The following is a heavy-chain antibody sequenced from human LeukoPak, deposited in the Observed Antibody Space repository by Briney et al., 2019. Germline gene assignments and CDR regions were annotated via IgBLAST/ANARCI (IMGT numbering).Heavy chain of an antibody. Sequence: GRSLRLSCAASGFTFDDFAMHWVRQAPGKGLEWVSAISGSGGSTYYADSVKGRFTISRDNSKNTLYLQMNSLRAEDTAVYYCAKDRRTMSPRYFDLWGRGTLVTVSS. V-gene: IGHV3-23*01. CDR2: ISGSGGST. CDR1: GFTFDDFA. D-gene: IGHD3-22*01. CDR3: AKDRRTMSPRYFDL. J-gene: IGHJ2*01.